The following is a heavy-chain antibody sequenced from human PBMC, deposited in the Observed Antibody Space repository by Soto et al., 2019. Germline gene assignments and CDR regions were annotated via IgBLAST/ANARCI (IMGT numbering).Heavy chain of an antibody. J-gene: IGHJ4*02. V-gene: IGHV4-39*02. CDR3: ARERGYCSGGSCPVDY. Sequence: SSETLSLTCTVSGGSISSSSYYRGWIRQPPGKGLEWIGSIYKSGSTYYKQSLKNQVKISVDTSQKQISLKLSSVTASDTALYYCARERGYCSGGSCPVDYWGQGTLVTVSS. CDR2: IYKSGST. D-gene: IGHD2-15*01. CDR1: GGSISSSSYY.